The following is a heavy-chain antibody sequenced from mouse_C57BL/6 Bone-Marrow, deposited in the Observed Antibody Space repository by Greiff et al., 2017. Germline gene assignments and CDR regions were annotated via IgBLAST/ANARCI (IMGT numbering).Heavy chain of an antibody. CDR2: IYPRDGST. D-gene: IGHD1-1*01. J-gene: IGHJ2*01. CDR1: GYTFTSYD. V-gene: IGHV1-85*01. CDR3: ARRDYYGSREYFDY. Sequence: VKLQESGPELVKPGASVKLSCKASGYTFTSYDINWVKQRPGQGLEWIGWIYPRDGSTKYNEKFKGKATLTVATSSSTAYMELHSLTSEDSAVYFCARRDYYGSREYFDYWGQGTTLTVSS.